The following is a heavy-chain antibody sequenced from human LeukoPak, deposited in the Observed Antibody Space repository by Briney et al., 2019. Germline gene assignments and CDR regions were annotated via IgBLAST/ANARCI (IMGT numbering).Heavy chain of an antibody. CDR3: ARGGAARPDY. CDR2: ISSSSSNI. V-gene: IGHV3-21*01. D-gene: IGHD6-6*01. Sequence: GGSLRLSCAASGFSSSVSGMNWVRQAPGKGLEWVSYISSSSSNINYADSVRGRFTISRDNAKNSLYLHMDSLRVEDMAVYYRARGGAARPDYWGQGTLVTVSS. J-gene: IGHJ4*02. CDR1: GFSSSVSG.